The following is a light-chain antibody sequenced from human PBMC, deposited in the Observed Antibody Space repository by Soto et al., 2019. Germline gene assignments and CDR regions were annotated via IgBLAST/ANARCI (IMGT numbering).Light chain of an antibody. J-gene: IGKJ1*01. Sequence: EIVVTQSPATLSVSPGERATLSCRASQSVNSNFAWYQQKPGQAPRLLIYGASTRATGIPARFSGSGSGTEFTLTISSLQSEDFAVYYCQQYNNWSSWTFGQGTKVDIK. CDR1: QSVNSN. CDR3: QQYNNWSSWT. CDR2: GAS. V-gene: IGKV3-15*01.